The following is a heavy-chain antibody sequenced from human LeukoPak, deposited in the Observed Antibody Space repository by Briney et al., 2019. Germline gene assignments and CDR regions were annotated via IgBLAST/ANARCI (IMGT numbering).Heavy chain of an antibody. CDR1: GFTFSNYA. D-gene: IGHD3-22*01. CDR2: ISGSGGNT. Sequence: QAGGSLRLSCAASGFTFSNYAMNWVRQAPGKGLEWVSGISGSGGNTYYADSVKGRFTISRDNSRNTLYLEMNSLRAEDTAVFYCANASNYYDSSGYYHFDYWGQGTLVTVSS. CDR3: ANASNYYDSSGYYHFDY. J-gene: IGHJ4*02. V-gene: IGHV3-23*01.